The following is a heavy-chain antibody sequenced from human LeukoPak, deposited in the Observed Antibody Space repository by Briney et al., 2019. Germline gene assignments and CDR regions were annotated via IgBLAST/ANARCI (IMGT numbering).Heavy chain of an antibody. J-gene: IGHJ4*02. D-gene: IGHD6-13*01. CDR2: ISNNGGYT. V-gene: IGHV3-23*01. CDR1: GFTFSSSA. CDR3: AKSASLAAAAYFDY. Sequence: GGSLRLSCAASGFTFSSSAMSWVRQAPGKGLEWVSAISNNGGYTYYADSVKGRFTISRDNSKNTLYLQMNSLRAEDTAVYYCAKSASLAAAAYFDYWGQGTLVTVSS.